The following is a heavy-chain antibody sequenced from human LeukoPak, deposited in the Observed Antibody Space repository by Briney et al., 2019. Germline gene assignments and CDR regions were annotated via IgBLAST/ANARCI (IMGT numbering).Heavy chain of an antibody. CDR1: GDSVSSKSAT. CDR2: TYYRSKWNN. V-gene: IGHV6-1*01. CDR3: ARDPRVSAGWQFDY. J-gene: IGHJ4*02. Sequence: SQTLSLTCAISGDSVSSKSATWNWIRQSPSRGLEWLGKTYYRSKWNNDSAVSVTSRITISPDTSKNQFSLQLNSVTPEDTAVYYCARDPRVSAGWQFDYWGQGTLVTVSS. D-gene: IGHD6-19*01.